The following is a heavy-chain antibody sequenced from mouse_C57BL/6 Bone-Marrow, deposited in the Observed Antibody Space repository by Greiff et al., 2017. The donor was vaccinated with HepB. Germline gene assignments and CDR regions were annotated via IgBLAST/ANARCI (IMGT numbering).Heavy chain of an antibody. D-gene: IGHD1-1*01. CDR2: IWGVGST. J-gene: IGHJ3*01. CDR3: ASGGTTVGRPGGFAY. CDR1: GFSLTSYG. Sequence: VKLVESGPGLVAPSQSLSITCTVSGFSLTSYGVDWVRQSPGKGLEWLGVIWGVGSTNYNSALKSRLSISKDNSKSQVFLKMNSLQTDDTAMYYCASGGTTVGRPGGFAYWGQGTLVTVSA. V-gene: IGHV2-6*01.